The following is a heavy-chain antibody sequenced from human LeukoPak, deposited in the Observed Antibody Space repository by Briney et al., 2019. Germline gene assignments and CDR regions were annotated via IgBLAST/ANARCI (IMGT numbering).Heavy chain of an antibody. CDR1: GGSVSSGSYY. V-gene: IGHV4-39*01. Sequence: SETLSLTCAVSGGSVSSGSYYWSWIRQPPEKGLDWIGEITRTGRINYNPALKGRVTMSLDTSKNQFSLELSSMTAADTAVYYCARLFDWGSDHWYFDLWGRGTLVTVSS. J-gene: IGHJ2*01. CDR2: ITRTGRI. CDR3: ARLFDWGSDHWYFDL. D-gene: IGHD3-9*01.